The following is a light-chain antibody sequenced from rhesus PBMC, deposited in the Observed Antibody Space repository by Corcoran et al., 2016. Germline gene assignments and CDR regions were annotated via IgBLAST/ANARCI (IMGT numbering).Light chain of an antibody. CDR3: QQYNDLLPT. J-gene: IGKJ1*01. CDR1: ESVGSY. Sequence: EIVMTQSPATLSLSPGETATLSCRASESVGSYLAWYQQKPGQVPKLLGHNDSFRAPGLPARFSGSGSRTEFTLTISSLEPEDVGVYPCQQYNDLLPTFAQGPRWKSN. V-gene: IGKV3-40*03. CDR2: NDS.